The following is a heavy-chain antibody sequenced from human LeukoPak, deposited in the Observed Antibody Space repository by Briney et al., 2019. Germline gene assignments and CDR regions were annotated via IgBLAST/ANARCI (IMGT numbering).Heavy chain of an antibody. CDR3: ARAQWSASYYGLNPFDL. V-gene: IGHV3-30-3*01. D-gene: IGHD1-26*01. Sequence: GRSLRLSCAASGFTFSSYAMHWVRQAPGKGLEWVAVISYDGSNKYYADSVKGRFTISRDNSKNTLYLQMNSLRAEDTAVYYCARAQWSASYYGLNPFDLWGRGTLVTVSS. J-gene: IGHJ2*01. CDR2: ISYDGSNK. CDR1: GFTFSSYA.